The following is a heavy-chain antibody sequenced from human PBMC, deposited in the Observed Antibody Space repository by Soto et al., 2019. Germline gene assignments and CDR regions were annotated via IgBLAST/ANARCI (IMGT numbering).Heavy chain of an antibody. CDR2: INVNSGGT. Sequence: QVQLVQSGAEVKKPGASVKVSCKASGYTFTGNYMHWVRQAPGQGFEWMGWINVNSGGTKYAQKFQGWVTMTRDTSISTAYMELSRLRSDDTAVYYCARGDKLSLYPQHDYWGQGTRVTVSS. V-gene: IGHV1-2*04. J-gene: IGHJ4*02. D-gene: IGHD3-16*02. CDR1: GYTFTGNY. CDR3: ARGDKLSLYPQHDY.